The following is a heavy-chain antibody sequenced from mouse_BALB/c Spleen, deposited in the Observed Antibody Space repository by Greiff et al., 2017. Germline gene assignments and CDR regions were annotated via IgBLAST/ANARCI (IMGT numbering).Heavy chain of an antibody. CDR1: GYTFTDYE. J-gene: IGHJ4*01. CDR2: IDPETGGT. CDR3: TREGTVVARYYAMDY. Sequence: QVQLQQSGAELVRPGASVTLSCKASGYTFTDYEMHWVKQTPVHGLEWIGAIDPETGGTAYNQKFKGKATLTADKSSSTAYMELRSLTSEDSAVYYCTREGTVVARYYAMDYWGQGTSVTVSS. V-gene: IGHV1-15*01. D-gene: IGHD1-1*01.